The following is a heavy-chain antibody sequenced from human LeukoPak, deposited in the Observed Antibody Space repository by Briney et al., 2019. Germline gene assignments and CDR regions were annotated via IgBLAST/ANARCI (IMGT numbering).Heavy chain of an antibody. CDR2: TYYSSKWYN. CDR3: ARDINPWSGYSGFDY. D-gene: IGHD3-3*01. J-gene: IGHJ4*02. CDR1: GDSVSSNRAT. V-gene: IGHV6-1*01. Sequence: SQTLSLTCAISGDSVSSNRATWNWIRQSPSRGLEWLGRTYYSSKWYNDYAVSVKSRITINPDTSKNQFSLQLNSVTPGDTALYYCARDINPWSGYSGFDYWGQGTLVTVSS.